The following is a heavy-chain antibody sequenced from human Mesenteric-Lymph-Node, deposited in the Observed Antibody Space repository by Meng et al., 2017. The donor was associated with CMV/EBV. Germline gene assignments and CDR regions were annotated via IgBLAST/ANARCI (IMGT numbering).Heavy chain of an antibody. J-gene: IGHJ4*02. D-gene: IGHD3-9*01. Sequence: GESLKISCAASGFSFSYAWMTWVRQAPGKGLEWVGRIKNKADSGATDYAAPVRGRFTISRDDSKNTLYLHMTSLRTEDTAVYYCSTYFIRYSDYWGQGTLVTVSS. V-gene: IGHV3-15*01. CDR1: GFSFSYAW. CDR3: STYFIRYSDY. CDR2: IKNKADSGAT.